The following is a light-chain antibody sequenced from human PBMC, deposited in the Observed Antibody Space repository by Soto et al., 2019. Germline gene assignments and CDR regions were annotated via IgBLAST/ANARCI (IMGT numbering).Light chain of an antibody. J-gene: IGKJ5*01. Sequence: EIVLTQSPGTLSLSPGERATCSCWSSQSVRSSHLAWYQQMPGQAPRLLIYGASSRATGIPDRFSGSGSGTDFTLTISRLEPEDFAVYYCQQRSNWPQITFGQGTRLEIK. CDR2: GAS. CDR3: QQRSNWPQIT. V-gene: IGKV3D-20*02. CDR1: QSVRSSH.